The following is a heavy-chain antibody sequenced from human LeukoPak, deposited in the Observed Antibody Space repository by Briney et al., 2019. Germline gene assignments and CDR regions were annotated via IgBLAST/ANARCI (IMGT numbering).Heavy chain of an antibody. CDR2: INHSGST. D-gene: IGHD6-19*01. CDR1: GGSFSGYY. J-gene: IGHJ3*02. Sequence: PSETLSLTCAVYGGSFSGYYWSWIRQPPGKGLEWIGEINHSGSTNYNPSLKSRVTISVDTSKNQFSLKLSSVTAADTAVYYCARVSGWYSVAFDIWGQGTMVTVSS. CDR3: ARVSGWYSVAFDI. V-gene: IGHV4-34*01.